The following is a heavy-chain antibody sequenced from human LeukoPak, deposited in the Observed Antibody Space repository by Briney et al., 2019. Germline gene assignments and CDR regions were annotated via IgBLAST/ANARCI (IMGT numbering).Heavy chain of an antibody. D-gene: IGHD6-25*01. V-gene: IGHV4-34*01. CDR2: IYYSGST. CDR1: GGSFSGYY. J-gene: IGHJ4*02. CDR3: AKSGGSGLIDY. Sequence: SETLSLTCAVYGGSFSGYYWGWIRQPPGKGLEWIGNIYYSGSTYYNASLQSRVTISIDTSKNQFSLRLNSVTAADTAMYYCAKSGGSGLIDYWGQGTLVTVSS.